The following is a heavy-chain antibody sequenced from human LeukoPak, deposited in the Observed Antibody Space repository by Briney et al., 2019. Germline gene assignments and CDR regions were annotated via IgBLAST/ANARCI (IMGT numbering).Heavy chain of an antibody. CDR3: ATLLGWSSGWYFGY. D-gene: IGHD6-19*01. CDR1: GGSISSYY. J-gene: IGHJ4*02. V-gene: IGHV4-59*01. Sequence: SETLSLTCTVSGGSISSYYWSWIRQPPGKGLEWIWYIYYSGSTNYNPSLKSRVTISVDTSKNQFSLKLSSVTAADTAVYYCATLLGWSSGWYFGYWGQGTLVTVSS. CDR2: IYYSGST.